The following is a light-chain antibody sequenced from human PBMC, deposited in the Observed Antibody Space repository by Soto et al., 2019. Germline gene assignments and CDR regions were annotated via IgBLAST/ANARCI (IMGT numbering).Light chain of an antibody. CDR2: ETS. V-gene: IGKV1-16*01. Sequence: DIQMTQSPPSLSASVGDRVTITCWASQDIRNHIAWFQQRPGEAPKSLIYETSSLYSGVPSRYGGSGSETEFTFTITNLQPEDFATYFCQQYSSYPHTFGGGTRVDI. CDR3: QQYSSYPHT. J-gene: IGKJ4*01. CDR1: QDIRNH.